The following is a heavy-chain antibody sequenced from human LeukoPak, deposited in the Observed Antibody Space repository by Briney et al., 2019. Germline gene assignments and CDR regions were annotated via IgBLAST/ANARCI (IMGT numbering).Heavy chain of an antibody. CDR3: ARGGWSGYPAFDI. Sequence: GGSLRLSCAASGFTFRNHIISWIRQPPGKGLEWVANMRQDGSEKFYVDSVKGRFTISRDNAKNSLYLQMNSLRAEDTAVYYCARGGWSGYPAFDIWGQGTMVTVSS. D-gene: IGHD6-25*01. CDR1: GFTFRNHI. CDR2: MRQDGSEK. V-gene: IGHV3-7*01. J-gene: IGHJ3*02.